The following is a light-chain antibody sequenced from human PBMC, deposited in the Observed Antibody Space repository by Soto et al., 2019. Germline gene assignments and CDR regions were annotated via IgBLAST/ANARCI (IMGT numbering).Light chain of an antibody. CDR3: QQYNNWPPWT. Sequence: EIVLTQSPATLSVSPGDRATLSCRASQGLNFNLAWYQQKPGQAPRLLIYGTSTRATDIPDRFSGSGSGTVFTLTISNLQSEDSAVYYCQQYNNWPPWTFGQGTKVQIK. CDR1: QGLNFN. CDR2: GTS. J-gene: IGKJ1*01. V-gene: IGKV3-15*01.